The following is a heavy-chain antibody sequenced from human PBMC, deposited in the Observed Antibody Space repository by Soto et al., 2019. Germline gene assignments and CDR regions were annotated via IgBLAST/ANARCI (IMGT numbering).Heavy chain of an antibody. Sequence: QLQLQESGSGLVKPSQTLSLTCAVSGDSISSGGYSWSWIRQPPGKGLEWIGYIYHSGSTYYNPSLKSRVTISIDSSKNQFSLKLSSVTAADTAVYYCARETGSSSFDYWGQGTLVTVSS. V-gene: IGHV4-30-2*01. CDR3: ARETGSSSFDY. CDR1: GDSISSGGYS. J-gene: IGHJ4*02. CDR2: IYHSGST. D-gene: IGHD6-6*01.